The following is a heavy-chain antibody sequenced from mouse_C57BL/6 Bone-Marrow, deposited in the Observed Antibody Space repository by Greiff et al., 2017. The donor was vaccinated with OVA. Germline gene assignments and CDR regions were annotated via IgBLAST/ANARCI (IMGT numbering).Heavy chain of an antibody. J-gene: IGHJ4*01. CDR3: ARHYGNSAYYYSMDY. D-gene: IGHD2-1*01. CDR1: GFSLTSYG. V-gene: IGHV2-6-1*01. Sequence: QVQLKQSGPGLVAPSQSLSITCTVSGFSLTSYGVHWVRQPPGKGLEWLVVIWSDGSTTYNSALKSRLSISKDNSESQIYLKMNSLQTDDTAMYYGARHYGNSAYYYSMDYWGQGTSVTVSS. CDR2: IWSDGST.